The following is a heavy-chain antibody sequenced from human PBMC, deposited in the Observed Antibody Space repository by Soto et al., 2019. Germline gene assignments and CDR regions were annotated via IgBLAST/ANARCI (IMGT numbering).Heavy chain of an antibody. CDR2: INPNSGGT. Sequence: GASVKVSCKASGYTFTGYYMHWVRQAPGQGLEWMGWINPNSGGTNYAQKLQGRVTMTTDTSTSTAYMELRSLRSDDTAVYYCARGGNGYGDAFDIWGQGTMVTVSS. CDR1: GYTFTGYY. V-gene: IGHV1-2*02. D-gene: IGHD6-25*01. CDR3: ARGGNGYGDAFDI. J-gene: IGHJ3*02.